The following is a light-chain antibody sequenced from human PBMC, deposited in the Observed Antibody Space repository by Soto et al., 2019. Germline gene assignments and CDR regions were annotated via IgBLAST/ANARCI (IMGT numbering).Light chain of an antibody. V-gene: IGKV1-39*01. CDR1: QSISSY. J-gene: IGKJ2*01. CDR2: AAA. Sequence: DIQMTQSPSSLSASVGDRVTITCRASQSISSYLNWYQQKPGKAPKLLIYAAASLPSGVPSRFSGGGIGTEFSLSISSLQPDDFATYYCQQYSTYPYIFGQGTKVDIK. CDR3: QQYSTYPYI.